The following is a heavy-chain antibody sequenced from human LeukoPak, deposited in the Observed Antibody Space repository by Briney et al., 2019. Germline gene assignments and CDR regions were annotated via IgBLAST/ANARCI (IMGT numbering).Heavy chain of an antibody. D-gene: IGHD2-2*02. CDR1: GFTFSSYS. V-gene: IGHV3-21*01. CDR3: ARAVVPSAIEEAFDI. Sequence: GGSLRLSCAASGFTFSSYSMNWVRQAPGKGLEWVSSISSSSSYIYYADSVKGRFTISRDNAKNLLYLQMNSLRAEDTAVYYCARAVVPSAIEEAFDIWGQGTMVTVSS. CDR2: ISSSSSYI. J-gene: IGHJ3*02.